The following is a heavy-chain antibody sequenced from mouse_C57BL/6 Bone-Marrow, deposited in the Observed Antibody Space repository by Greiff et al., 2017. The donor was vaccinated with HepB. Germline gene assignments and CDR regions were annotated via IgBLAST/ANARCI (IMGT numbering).Heavy chain of an antibody. CDR2: SRNKANDYTT. D-gene: IGHD2-5*01. J-gene: IGHJ4*01. Sequence: EVMLVESGGGLVQSGRSLRLSCATSGFTFSDFYMEWVRQAPGKGLEWIAASRNKANDYTTEYSASVKGRFIVSRDTSQSILYLQMNALRAEDTAIYYCSRDLYYSNYVYAMDYWGQGTSVTVSS. V-gene: IGHV7-1*01. CDR1: GFTFSDFY. CDR3: SRDLYYSNYVYAMDY.